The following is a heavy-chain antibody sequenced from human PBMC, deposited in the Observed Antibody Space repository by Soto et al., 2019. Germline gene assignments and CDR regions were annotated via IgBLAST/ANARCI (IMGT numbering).Heavy chain of an antibody. V-gene: IGHV1-46*01. Sequence: GASVKVSCKASGYTFTSYYMHWVRQAPGQGLEWMGIINPSGGSTSYAQKFQGRVTMTRDTSTSTVYMELSSLRSEDTAVYYCARDYSDDSSGYQDWDYFDYWGQGTLVTVSS. D-gene: IGHD3-22*01. CDR3: ARDYSDDSSGYQDWDYFDY. CDR2: INPSGGST. J-gene: IGHJ4*02. CDR1: GYTFTSYY.